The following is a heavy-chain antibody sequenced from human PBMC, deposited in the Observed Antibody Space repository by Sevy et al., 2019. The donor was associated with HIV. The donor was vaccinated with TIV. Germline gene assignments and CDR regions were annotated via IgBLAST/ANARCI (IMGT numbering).Heavy chain of an antibody. CDR3: ARLGDNWFDP. J-gene: IGHJ5*02. CDR2: ISSSGSTI. V-gene: IGHV3-11*01. CDR1: GFTFSDYY. Sequence: GGSLRLSCAASGFTFSDYYMSWIRQAPGKGLEWVSYISSSGSTIYYADSVKGRFTISRDNARNSRFLQMNSLGAEDTAVYYCARLGDNWFDPWGQGTLVTVSS.